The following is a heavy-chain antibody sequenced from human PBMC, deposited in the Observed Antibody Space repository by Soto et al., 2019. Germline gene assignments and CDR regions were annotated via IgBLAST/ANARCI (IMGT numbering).Heavy chain of an antibody. V-gene: IGHV1-18*01. D-gene: IGHD6-6*01. Sequence: GASVKVSCKASGYTFTSYGISWVRQAPGQGLEWMGWISAYNGNTNYAQKLQGRVTMTTDTSTSTAYMELRSLRSDDTAVYYCAGYSRSSGLYYGMDVWGQGNTVTVSS. CDR3: AGYSRSSGLYYGMDV. CDR2: ISAYNGNT. J-gene: IGHJ6*02. CDR1: GYTFTSYG.